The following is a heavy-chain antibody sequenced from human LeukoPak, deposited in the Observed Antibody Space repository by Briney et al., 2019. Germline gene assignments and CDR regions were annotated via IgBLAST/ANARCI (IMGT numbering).Heavy chain of an antibody. J-gene: IGHJ4*02. CDR1: GASVTSYY. CDR2: VDIRGRT. D-gene: IGHD4-17*01. V-gene: IGHV4-4*07. CDR3: AGASGLTETTFDFGV. Sequence: SETLSLTCNVSGASVTSYYWSWIRQPAGKRLEWLGRVDIRGRTNYNPSLKSRVSISPDTSQNHFSLKLTSVTAADTAVYFCAGASGLTETTFDFGVWGQGALVTVSP.